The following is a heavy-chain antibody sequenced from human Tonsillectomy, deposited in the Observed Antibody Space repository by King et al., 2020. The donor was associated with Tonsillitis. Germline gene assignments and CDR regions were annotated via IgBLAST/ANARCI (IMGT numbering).Heavy chain of an antibody. D-gene: IGHD3-22*01. CDR3: ARESLKSPNYYDSTGYPYLDY. Sequence: QLQESGPGLVKPSETLSLTCIVSGGSISSYYWSWIRQSPGKGLEWIGNIYYSGITRYNPSLKSRVTISIDPSRTQFSLELTSVTAADTAVNYCARESLKSPNYYDSTGYPYLDYWGQGTLVTVSS. V-gene: IGHV4-59*01. CDR2: IYYSGIT. CDR1: GGSISSYY. J-gene: IGHJ4*02.